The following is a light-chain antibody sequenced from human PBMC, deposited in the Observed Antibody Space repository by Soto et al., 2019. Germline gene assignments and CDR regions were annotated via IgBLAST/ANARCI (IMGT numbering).Light chain of an antibody. CDR1: QTISSW. CDR3: QQVNSYPLT. Sequence: IQMTQSPSTLSGSVGDRVTITCRASQTISSWLAWYQQKPGKAPKLLIYKASTLKSGVPSRFSGTGSATEFILTISSLQPEDFATYYCQQVNSYPLTFGGGTKVDIK. J-gene: IGKJ4*01. CDR2: KAS. V-gene: IGKV1-5*03.